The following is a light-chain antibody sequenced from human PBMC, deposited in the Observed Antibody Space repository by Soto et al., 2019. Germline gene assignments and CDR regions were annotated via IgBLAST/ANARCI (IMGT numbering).Light chain of an antibody. V-gene: IGKV4-1*01. CDR2: WAS. J-gene: IGKJ3*01. CDR1: QSVFYSPNTKDY. CDR3: QQYYNTPFT. Sequence: DIVMTQSPDSLSVSLGERATINCKSSQSVFYSPNTKDYLAWYQQKPGQPPKLLIYWASTRESGVPDRFSASGSGTDFTLTISSLQAGDVAVYYCQQYYNTPFTFGPGTKVDIK.